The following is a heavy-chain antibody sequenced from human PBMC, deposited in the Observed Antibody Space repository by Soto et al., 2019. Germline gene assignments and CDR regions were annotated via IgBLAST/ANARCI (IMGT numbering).Heavy chain of an antibody. J-gene: IGHJ6*02. CDR3: AKATMVRGVYYYYGMDV. Sequence: AGGSLRLSCAASGFTFSSYAMSWVRQAPGKGLEWVSAISGSGGSTYYADSVKGRFTISRDNSKNTLYLQMNSLRAEDTAVYYCAKATMVRGVYYYYGMDVWGQGTTVTVSS. CDR1: GFTFSSYA. CDR2: ISGSGGST. V-gene: IGHV3-23*01. D-gene: IGHD3-10*01.